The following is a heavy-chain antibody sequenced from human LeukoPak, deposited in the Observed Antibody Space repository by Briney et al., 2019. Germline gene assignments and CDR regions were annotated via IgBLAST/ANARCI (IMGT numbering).Heavy chain of an antibody. V-gene: IGHV1-69*04. CDR1: GGTFSSYA. CDR3: ARGQPDDYGDYG. CDR2: IIPILGIA. J-gene: IGHJ4*02. Sequence: ASVKVSCKASGGTFSSYAISWVRQAPGQGLEWMGRIIPILGIANYAQKFQGRVTITADKSTSTAYMELSSLRSEDTAVYYCARGQPDDYGDYGWGQGTLVTVSS. D-gene: IGHD4-17*01.